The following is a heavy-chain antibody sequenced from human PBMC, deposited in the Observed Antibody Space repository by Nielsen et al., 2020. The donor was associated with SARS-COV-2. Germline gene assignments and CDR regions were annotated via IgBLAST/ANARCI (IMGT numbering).Heavy chain of an antibody. Sequence: SETLSLTCTVSGGSISSSSYYWGWIRQPPGKGLEWIGSIYYSGSTYYNPSLKSRVTISVDTSKNQFSLKLSSVTAADTAVYYCARPKNIAVAGYFDYWGQGTLVTVSS. J-gene: IGHJ4*02. D-gene: IGHD6-19*01. V-gene: IGHV4-39*01. CDR1: GGSISSSSYY. CDR3: ARPKNIAVAGYFDY. CDR2: IYYSGST.